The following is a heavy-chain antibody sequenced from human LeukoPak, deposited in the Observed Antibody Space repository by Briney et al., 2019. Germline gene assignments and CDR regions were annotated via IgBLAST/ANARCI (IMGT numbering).Heavy chain of an antibody. CDR1: GFTLSGNA. V-gene: IGHV3-48*01. CDR2: ISNSGTTI. D-gene: IGHD2-21*01. CDR3: ARDSDWVFDY. J-gene: IGHJ4*02. Sequence: PGGSLRLACAASGFTLSGNAMNWVRQAPGKGLEWISYISNSGTTIYYAGSVKGRFTISRDNAKNSLYLQMNSLRADDTAVYYCARDSDWVFDYWGQGTLVTVSS.